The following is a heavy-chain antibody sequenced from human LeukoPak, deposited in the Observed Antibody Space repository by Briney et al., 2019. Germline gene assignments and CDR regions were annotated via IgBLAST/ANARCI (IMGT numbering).Heavy chain of an antibody. CDR3: ARDRALYDSRRGYYYTEDDY. V-gene: IGHV3-7*01. D-gene: IGHD3-22*01. CDR2: INQDGSEK. CDR1: GFTFSTYW. Sequence: QSGGSLRLSCAASGFTFSTYWMSWVRQAPGKGLEWVANINQDGSEKYSVDSVKGRFTISRDNAKRSLYLQMNSLRADDTAVYYCARDRALYDSRRGYYYTEDDYWGQGTLVTVSS. J-gene: IGHJ4*02.